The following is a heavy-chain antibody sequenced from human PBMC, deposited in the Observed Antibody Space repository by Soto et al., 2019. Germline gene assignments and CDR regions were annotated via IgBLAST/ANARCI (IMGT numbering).Heavy chain of an antibody. CDR1: GFTFSSYG. CDR3: ARDSDPYYYDSSGPQIDY. Sequence: QVQLVESGGGVVQPGRSLRLSCAASGFTFSSYGMHWVRQAPGKGLEWVAVIWYDGSNKYYADSVKGRFTISRDNFKNTLYLQMNSLRAEDTAVYYCARDSDPYYYDSSGPQIDYWGQGTLVTVSS. J-gene: IGHJ4*02. D-gene: IGHD3-22*01. CDR2: IWYDGSNK. V-gene: IGHV3-33*01.